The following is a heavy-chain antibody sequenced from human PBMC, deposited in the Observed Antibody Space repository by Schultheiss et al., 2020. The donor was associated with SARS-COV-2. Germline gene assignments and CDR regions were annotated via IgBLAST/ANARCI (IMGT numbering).Heavy chain of an antibody. CDR2: ISSGGSNT. Sequence: GGSLRLSCAASGFTFSDYYMGWIRQAPGKGLEWVSYISSGGSNTYYADSVKGRFTISRDNAKNSLYLHMNSLRAEDTAVYYCARGEYSYRYVDNYYYGLDVWGQGTTVTVSS. D-gene: IGHD5-18*01. J-gene: IGHJ6*02. CDR3: ARGEYSYRYVDNYYYGLDV. V-gene: IGHV3-11*01. CDR1: GFTFSDYY.